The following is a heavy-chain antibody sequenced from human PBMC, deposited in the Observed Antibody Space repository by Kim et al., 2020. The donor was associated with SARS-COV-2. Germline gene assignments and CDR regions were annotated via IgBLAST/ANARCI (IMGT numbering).Heavy chain of an antibody. D-gene: IGHD3-10*01. CDR1: GFTFSSYS. J-gene: IGHJ4*02. Sequence: GGSLRLSCAASGFTFSSYSMNWVRQAPGKGLEWVSYISSSSSTIYYADSVKGRFTISRDNAKNSLYLQMNSLRDEDTAVYYCARDPQYYYGSGSYYLSDYWGQGTLVTVSS. V-gene: IGHV3-48*02. CDR2: ISSSSSTI. CDR3: ARDPQYYYGSGSYYLSDY.